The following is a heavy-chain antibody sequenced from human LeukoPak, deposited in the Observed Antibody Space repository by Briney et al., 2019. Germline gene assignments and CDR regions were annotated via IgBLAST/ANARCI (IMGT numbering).Heavy chain of an antibody. D-gene: IGHD3-22*01. CDR2: IYYSGST. CDR3: ASHPNYYDSSGYYP. J-gene: IGHJ5*02. Sequence: ASETLSLTCTVSGGSISSSSYYWGWIRQPPGKGLEWIGSIYYSGSTYYNPSLKSRVTISVDTSKNQFSLKLSSVTAADTAVYYCASHPNYYDSSGYYPWDQGTLVTVSS. CDR1: GGSISSSSYY. V-gene: IGHV4-39*01.